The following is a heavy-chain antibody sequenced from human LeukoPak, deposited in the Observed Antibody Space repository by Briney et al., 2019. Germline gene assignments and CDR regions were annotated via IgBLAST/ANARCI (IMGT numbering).Heavy chain of an antibody. CDR2: IYYTGST. V-gene: IGHV4-39*07. J-gene: IGHJ4*02. CDR3: ARFNSGSYQHYFDY. Sequence: NSSETLSLTCTVSGGSISSSSYYWGWIRQPPGKGLEWIGSIYYTGSTYYNPSLKSRVTISVDTSKNQFSLQLNSVTAADTAMYYCARFNSGSYQHYFDYWGQGTLVTVSS. D-gene: IGHD1-26*01. CDR1: GGSISSSSYY.